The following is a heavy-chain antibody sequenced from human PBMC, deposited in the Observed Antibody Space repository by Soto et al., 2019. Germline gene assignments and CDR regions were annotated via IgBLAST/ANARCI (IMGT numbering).Heavy chain of an antibody. CDR1: GGSISSGGYS. CDR3: ARDRSYTVTGWFDP. Sequence: SETLSLTCAVSGGSISSGGYSWSWIRQPPGKGLEWIGYIYHSGSTYYNPSLKSRVTISVDRSKNQFSLKLSSVTAADTAVYYRARDRSYTVTGWFDPWGQGTLVTVSS. V-gene: IGHV4-30-2*01. CDR2: IYHSGST. J-gene: IGHJ5*02. D-gene: IGHD3-16*01.